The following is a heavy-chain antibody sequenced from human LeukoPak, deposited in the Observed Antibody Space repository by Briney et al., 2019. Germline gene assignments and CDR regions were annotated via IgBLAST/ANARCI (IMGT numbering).Heavy chain of an antibody. V-gene: IGHV3-13*01. CDR3: ARGRDGFDP. CDR1: GFTFSSYD. Sequence: PGGSLRLSCAASGFTFSSYDMHWVRQPAGKGLEWVSAIAAAGDTYYPDTVKGRFTISRENAKNSLYLQMNSLRVGDTAVYYCARGRDGFDPWGQGTLVTVSS. J-gene: IGHJ5*02. CDR2: IAAAGDT.